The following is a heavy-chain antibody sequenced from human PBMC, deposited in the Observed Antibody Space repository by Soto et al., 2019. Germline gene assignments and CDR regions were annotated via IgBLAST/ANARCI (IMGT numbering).Heavy chain of an antibody. Sequence: EVQLLESGGGLVQPGGSLRLSCVASGFIFDTYAMSWVRQAPGQGLEWVSTVSGSGGMTYYADSVKGRFSISRDNSKNTVLLQMHSLRAADTGVYFCAKVGWVGSPTSLGYWGQGILVTVSS. CDR1: GFIFDTYA. CDR2: VSGSGGMT. J-gene: IGHJ4*02. V-gene: IGHV3-23*01. D-gene: IGHD1-26*01. CDR3: AKVGWVGSPTSLGY.